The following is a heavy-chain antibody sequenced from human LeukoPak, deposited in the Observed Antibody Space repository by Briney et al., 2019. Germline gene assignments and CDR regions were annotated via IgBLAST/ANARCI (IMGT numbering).Heavy chain of an antibody. D-gene: IGHD1-1*01. V-gene: IGHV3-30*04. CDR2: ISYDGSTK. CDR3: ARDHWPDAFDI. CDR1: GFTFSNYA. J-gene: IGHJ3*02. Sequence: GGSLRLSCAASGFTFSNYAMHWVRQAPGKGLEWVAVISYDGSTKYYADSVKGRFTISRDNSKNTLYLQMNSLRPEDTAVYYCARDHWPDAFDIWGQGTIVTVSS.